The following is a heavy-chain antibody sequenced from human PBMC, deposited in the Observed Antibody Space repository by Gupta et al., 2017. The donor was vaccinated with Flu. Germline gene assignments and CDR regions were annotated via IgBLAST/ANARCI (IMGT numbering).Heavy chain of an antibody. Sequence: DVPLEESGGGWGRPGRALRLSCSGSGFTFGDFALTLVRQAPGKGLEWVGFIRTKKNNEATEYAASVRGRAFITRDDSKNVAHLVFSSLRTEDTGTYYCSRGLEVEDGDYYFYQQGMDAWGQGTSVTVSS. CDR1: GFTFGDFA. J-gene: IGHJ6*02. CDR2: IRTKKNNEAT. D-gene: IGHD4-17*01. CDR3: SRGLEVEDGDYYFYQQGMDA. V-gene: IGHV3-49*04.